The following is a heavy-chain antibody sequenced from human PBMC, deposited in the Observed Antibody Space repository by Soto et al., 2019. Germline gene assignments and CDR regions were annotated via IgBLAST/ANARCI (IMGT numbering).Heavy chain of an antibody. CDR1: GYSFTSYW. V-gene: IGHV5-51*01. CDR2: IYPGDSDT. D-gene: IGHD3-10*01. J-gene: IGHJ4*02. Sequence: GESLKISCKGSGYSFTSYWIGWVRQMPGKGLEWMGIIYPGDSDTRYSPSFQGQVTISADKSISTAYLQWSSLKASDTAMYYCARTQEVLWFGEFPPIDYWGQGTLATVSS. CDR3: ARTQEVLWFGEFPPIDY.